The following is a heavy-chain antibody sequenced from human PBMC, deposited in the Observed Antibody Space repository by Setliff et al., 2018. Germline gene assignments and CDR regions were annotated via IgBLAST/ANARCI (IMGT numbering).Heavy chain of an antibody. V-gene: IGHV4-34*01. D-gene: IGHD5-12*01. CDR1: GGSFSGYY. J-gene: IGHJ4*02. Sequence: PSETLSLTCAVYGGSFSGYYWSWIRQPPGKGLEWIGEINHSGSTNYNPSLKSRVTISVDTSKNQFSLKLSSVTAAATAVYYCARGGYSRGPPVYYFDYWGQGTLVTVSS. CDR2: INHSGST. CDR3: ARGGYSRGPPVYYFDY.